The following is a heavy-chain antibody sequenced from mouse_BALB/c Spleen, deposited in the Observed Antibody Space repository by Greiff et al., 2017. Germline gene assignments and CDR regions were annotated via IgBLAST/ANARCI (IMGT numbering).Heavy chain of an antibody. Sequence: EVQGVESGGGLVQPGGSRKLSCAASGFTFSSFGMHWVRQAPEKGLEWVAYISSGSSTIYYADTVKGRFTISRDNPKNTLFLQMTSLRSEDTAMYYCARSDVYYGSRPYYFDYWGQGTTLTVSS. CDR1: GFTFSSFG. CDR2: ISSGSSTI. V-gene: IGHV5-17*02. CDR3: ARSDVYYGSRPYYFDY. D-gene: IGHD1-1*01. J-gene: IGHJ2*01.